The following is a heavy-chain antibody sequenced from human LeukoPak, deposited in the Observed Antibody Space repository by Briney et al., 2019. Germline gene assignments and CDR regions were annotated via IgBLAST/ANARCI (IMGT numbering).Heavy chain of an antibody. Sequence: ASVKVSCKASGYTFTDYYMHWVRQAPGEGLEWMGWINPNSGGTNYAQRFQGRVTMTRDTSISTAYMEVSRLRSDDTAVYYCAREIRGYSCDYWGQGTLVTVSS. CDR3: AREIRGYSCDY. CDR2: INPNSGGT. CDR1: GYTFTDYY. D-gene: IGHD5-18*01. V-gene: IGHV1-2*02. J-gene: IGHJ4*02.